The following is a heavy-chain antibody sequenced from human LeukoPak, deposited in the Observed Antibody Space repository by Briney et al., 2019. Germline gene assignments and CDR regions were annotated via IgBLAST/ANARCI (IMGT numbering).Heavy chain of an antibody. D-gene: IGHD6-13*01. CDR1: GYNFTNYW. CDR3: ARQGSYSSSWYNIDY. J-gene: IGHJ4*02. V-gene: IGHV5-51*01. Sequence: GESLKISCKGSGYNFTNYWIDWVRQMPGKGLEWVGMIYPDDSDTRYSSSFQGQVTISADKSINTACLQWGSLKASDTAMYYCARQGSYSSSWYNIDYWGQGTPVTVSS. CDR2: IYPDDSDT.